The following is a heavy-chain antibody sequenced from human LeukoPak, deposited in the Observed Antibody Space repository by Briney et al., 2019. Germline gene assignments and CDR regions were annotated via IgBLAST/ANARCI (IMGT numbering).Heavy chain of an antibody. CDR1: GFTFDDYA. J-gene: IGHJ4*02. Sequence: GGSLRLSCAASGFTFDDYAMHWVRQAPGKGLEWVSLISGDGGSTYYADSVKGRFTISRDNSKNSLYLQMNSLRTEDTALYYCAKGRCSSTSCSVDYWGQGTLVTVSS. CDR3: AKGRCSSTSCSVDY. CDR2: ISGDGGST. V-gene: IGHV3-43*02. D-gene: IGHD2-2*01.